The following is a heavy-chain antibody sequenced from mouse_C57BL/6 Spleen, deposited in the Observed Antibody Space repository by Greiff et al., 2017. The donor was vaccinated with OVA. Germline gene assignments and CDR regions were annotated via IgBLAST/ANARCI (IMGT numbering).Heavy chain of an antibody. CDR3: ARRDLDGSWFAY. D-gene: IGHD2-3*01. CDR1: GYAFSSSW. V-gene: IGHV1-82*01. Sequence: VQLQQSGPELVKPGASVKISCKASGYAFSSSWMNWVKQRPGKGLEWIGRIYPGDGDTNYNGKFKGKATLTADKSSSTAYMQLSSLTSEDSAVYFCARRDLDGSWFAYWGQGTLVTVSA. CDR2: IYPGDGDT. J-gene: IGHJ3*01.